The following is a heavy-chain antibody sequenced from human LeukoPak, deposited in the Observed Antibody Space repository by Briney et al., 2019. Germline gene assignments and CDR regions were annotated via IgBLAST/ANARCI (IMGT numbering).Heavy chain of an antibody. V-gene: IGHV3-23*01. Sequence: PGGSLRLSCAASGFTFSSYAMGWVRQAPGKGLEWVSAISGSGGSTYYADSVKGRFTISRDNSKNTLYLQMNSLRAEDTAVYYCAKALRITMPGDYFDYWGQGTLVTVSS. CDR2: ISGSGGST. D-gene: IGHD3-10*01. CDR1: GFTFSSYA. J-gene: IGHJ4*02. CDR3: AKALRITMPGDYFDY.